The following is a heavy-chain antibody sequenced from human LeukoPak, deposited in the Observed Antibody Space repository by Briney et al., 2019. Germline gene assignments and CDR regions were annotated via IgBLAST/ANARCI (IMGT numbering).Heavy chain of an antibody. CDR1: GYTFSGYY. J-gene: IGHJ5*02. CDR3: ARPLRVTMIRGAAFRASSDFDP. V-gene: IGHV1-2*02. Sequence: ASVKVSCKASGYTFSGYYIHWVRQAPGQGLEWMGWINPNTGGTKYAQKFQDRVTMTRDTSISTAYMELSRLRSDDTAVYYCARPLRVTMIRGAAFRASSDFDPWGQGTLVTVSS. CDR2: INPNTGGT. D-gene: IGHD3-10*01.